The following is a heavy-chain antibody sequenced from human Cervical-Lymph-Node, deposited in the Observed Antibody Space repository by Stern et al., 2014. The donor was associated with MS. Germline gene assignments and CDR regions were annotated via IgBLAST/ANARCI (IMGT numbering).Heavy chain of an antibody. V-gene: IGHV1-69*06. D-gene: IGHD5-12*01. Sequence: VQLVESGAEVKRPGFSVRVACKASGGSFSSYSISWIRQAPGQGLEWMGGIILIFGTVNYAQKFQGRVTMSADKSTRTAYLDLTSLRSDDTAMYYCAKYRGTFYFDNWGQGTLVTVSS. J-gene: IGHJ4*02. CDR3: AKYRGTFYFDN. CDR1: GGSFSSYS. CDR2: IILIFGTV.